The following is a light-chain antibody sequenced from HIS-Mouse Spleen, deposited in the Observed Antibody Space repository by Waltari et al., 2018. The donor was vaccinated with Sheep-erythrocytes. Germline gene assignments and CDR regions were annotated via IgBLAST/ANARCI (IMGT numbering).Light chain of an antibody. Sequence: DIQMTQSPSSLSASVGDRVTITCQASQDISNYLNWYQQKPVKAPKPLIYDASNLETGVPSRFSGSGSGTDFTFTISSLQPEDIATYYCQQYDNLLTFGGGTKVEIK. CDR3: QQYDNLLT. V-gene: IGKV1-33*01. CDR1: QDISNY. CDR2: DAS. J-gene: IGKJ4*01.